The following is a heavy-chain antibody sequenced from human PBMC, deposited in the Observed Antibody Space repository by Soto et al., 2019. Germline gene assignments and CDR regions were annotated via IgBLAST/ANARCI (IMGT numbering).Heavy chain of an antibody. J-gene: IGHJ4*02. CDR1: GYSFTSYW. V-gene: IGHV5-51*01. CDR3: ARLSSSSPCYFDY. CDR2: IYPGDSDT. Sequence: VESLKISCKGSGYSFTSYWIGWVSQMPGKGLEWMGIIYPGDSDTRYSPSFQGQVTISADKSISTAYLQWSSLKASDTAMYYCARLSSSSPCYFDYWGQGTLVTVSS. D-gene: IGHD6-6*01.